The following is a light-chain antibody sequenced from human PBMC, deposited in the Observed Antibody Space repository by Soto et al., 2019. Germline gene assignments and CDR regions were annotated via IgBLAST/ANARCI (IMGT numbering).Light chain of an antibody. Sequence: EIVMTQSPATLSVSPGERATLSCRASQSVSNNLAWFQHKPGQAPRLLIYGASARATGIPARFSGSGSGTEFTLTISSLQSEDFAVYYCQQYNNWPPWTFDQGTKVEIK. V-gene: IGKV3-15*01. CDR1: QSVSNN. CDR3: QQYNNWPPWT. CDR2: GAS. J-gene: IGKJ1*01.